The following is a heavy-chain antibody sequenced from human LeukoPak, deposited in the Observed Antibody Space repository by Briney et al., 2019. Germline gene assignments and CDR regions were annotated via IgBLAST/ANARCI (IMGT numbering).Heavy chain of an antibody. CDR3: ARLRELVGATPYYFDY. J-gene: IGHJ4*02. CDR2: IYHSGST. Sequence: SETLSLTCTVSGYSIASAYYWGWIRQPPGKGLEWIGSIYHSGSTYYNPSLKSRVTISVDTSKNQFSLKLSSVTAADTAVYYCARLRELVGATPYYFDYWGQGTPVTVSS. D-gene: IGHD1-26*01. V-gene: IGHV4-38-2*02. CDR1: GYSIASAYY.